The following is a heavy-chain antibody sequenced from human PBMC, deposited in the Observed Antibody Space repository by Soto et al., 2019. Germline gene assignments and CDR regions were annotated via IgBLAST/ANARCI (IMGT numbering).Heavy chain of an antibody. D-gene: IGHD1-1*01. J-gene: IGHJ3*02. Sequence: PSETLSLTCTVSGGSISSYYWNCIRQTAGRGLEWIGHIYTSGTTNYNPSLKSRATLSVDTSKNQFSLKLNSVTAADTAVYYCARSETGTNAFDIWGQGTMVTVSS. CDR3: ARSETGTNAFDI. CDR1: GGSISSYY. CDR2: IYTSGTT. V-gene: IGHV4-4*07.